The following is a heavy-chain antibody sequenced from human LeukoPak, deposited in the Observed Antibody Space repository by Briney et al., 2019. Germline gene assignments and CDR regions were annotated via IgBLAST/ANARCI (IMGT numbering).Heavy chain of an antibody. J-gene: IGHJ4*02. CDR2: IKQDGSEK. CDR1: GFTFSSYW. CDR3: ARGTQIVVVPAAIDY. V-gene: IGHV3-7*01. D-gene: IGHD2-2*01. Sequence: PGGSLRLSCAASGFTFSSYWMSWVRQAPGKGLEWVANIKQDGSEKYYVDSVKGRFTISRDNAKNSLYLQMNSLRAEDTAVYYCARGTQIVVVPAAIDYWGQGTLVTVSS.